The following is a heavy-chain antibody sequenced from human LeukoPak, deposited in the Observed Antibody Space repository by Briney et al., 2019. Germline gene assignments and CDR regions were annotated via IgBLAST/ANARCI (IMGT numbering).Heavy chain of an antibody. Sequence: PGGSLRLSCAASGFTVSSNYMSWVRQPPGKGLEWIGEMYLSGTTHSNPSVKSRVTISIDKSKNQFFLNLSSVTAADTAVYYCAGLVGRYSSGLYYYYFDYWGQGTLVIVSS. CDR1: GFTVSSNY. V-gene: IGHV4-4*02. D-gene: IGHD3-22*01. CDR2: MYLSGTT. J-gene: IGHJ4*02. CDR3: AGLVGRYSSGLYYYYFDY.